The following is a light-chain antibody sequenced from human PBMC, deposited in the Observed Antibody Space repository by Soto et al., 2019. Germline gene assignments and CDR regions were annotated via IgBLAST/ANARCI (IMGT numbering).Light chain of an antibody. J-gene: IGLJ3*02. CDR3: SSYTSSSALWV. V-gene: IGLV2-14*01. Sequence: QSVLTQPASVSGSPGQSITISCTGTSSDVGGYNYVSWYQQHPGKAPKLLIYEVSNRPSRVSNRFSGSKSGNMASLTISGLQAEDEADYYCSSYTSSSALWVFGGGTKLTVL. CDR2: EVS. CDR1: SSDVGGYNY.